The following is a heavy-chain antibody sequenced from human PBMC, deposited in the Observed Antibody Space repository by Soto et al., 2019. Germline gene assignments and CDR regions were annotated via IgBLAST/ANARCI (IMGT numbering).Heavy chain of an antibody. CDR1: GGAFTTYG. V-gene: IGHV1-69*01. J-gene: IGHJ4*02. CDR3: ARLPHCGGGTCYQFDY. D-gene: IGHD2-15*01. CDR2: IIPMSGVT. Sequence: QVQLVQSGAEVKKPGSSVKVSCKASGGAFTTYGFSWVKQASGQGPEWMGEIIPMSGVTNYAQSFQGRVTITADESSNTSYIEIIGLRSEDTAVYYCARLPHCGGGTCYQFDYWGQGTLVTVSS.